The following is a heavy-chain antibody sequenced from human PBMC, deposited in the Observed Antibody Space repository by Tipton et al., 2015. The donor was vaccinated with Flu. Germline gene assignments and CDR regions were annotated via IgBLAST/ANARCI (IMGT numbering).Heavy chain of an antibody. CDR1: GVSVSSYH. CDR2: IYYGGDT. V-gene: IGHV4-59*08. Sequence: GLVKPSEALSLTCAVSGVSVSSYHWGWIRQPPGKGLEWIGKIYYGGDTDYNPSLTSRVTISMDTSKNQFSLKLSSVTAKDTAVYYCARLKSAANNYWGQGILVTVSS. J-gene: IGHJ4*02. CDR3: ARLKSAANNY. D-gene: IGHD2-15*01.